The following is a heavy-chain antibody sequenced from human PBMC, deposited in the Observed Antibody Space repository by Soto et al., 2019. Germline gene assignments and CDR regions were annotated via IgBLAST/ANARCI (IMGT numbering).Heavy chain of an antibody. V-gene: IGHV1-69*13. CDR1: GGTFSSYA. Sequence: GASVKVSCKASGGTFSSYAISWVRQAPGQGLEWMGGIIPIFGTANYAQKFQGRVTITADESTSTAYMELSSLRSEDTAVYYCARGPTYYYDSSGYYSGAFEIWGQGTMVTVSS. CDR3: ARGPTYYYDSSGYYSGAFEI. J-gene: IGHJ3*02. CDR2: IIPIFGTA. D-gene: IGHD3-22*01.